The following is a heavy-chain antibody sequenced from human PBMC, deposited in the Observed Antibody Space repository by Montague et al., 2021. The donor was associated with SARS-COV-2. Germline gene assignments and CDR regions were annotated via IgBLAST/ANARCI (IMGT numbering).Heavy chain of an antibody. J-gene: IGHJ6*02. D-gene: IGHD5-24*01. CDR2: IYTSGST. CDR3: ARDHMTTMFMVYYYGMDV. CDR1: GDSISSYY. V-gene: IGHV4-4*07. Sequence: SETLSLTCTVSGDSISSYYCSWIRQPAGKGLEWIGRIYTSGSTKXNPSLKSRITMSVDTSKNQFSLKLSSVTAADTAVYYCARDHMTTMFMVYYYGMDVWGQGTTVTVSS.